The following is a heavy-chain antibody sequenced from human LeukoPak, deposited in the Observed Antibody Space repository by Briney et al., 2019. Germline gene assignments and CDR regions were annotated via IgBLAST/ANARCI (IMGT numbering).Heavy chain of an antibody. Sequence: PGGSLRLSCAASGFTFSSYEMNWVRQAPGKGLEWVSYISSSGSTIYYADSVKGRFTISRDNAKNSLYLKMNSLRAEDTVVYYCAREAVATSLLNYWAKGPLV. V-gene: IGHV3-48*03. J-gene: IGHJ4*02. CDR2: ISSSGSTI. CDR1: GFTFSSYE. D-gene: IGHD6-19*01. CDR3: AREAVATSLLNY.